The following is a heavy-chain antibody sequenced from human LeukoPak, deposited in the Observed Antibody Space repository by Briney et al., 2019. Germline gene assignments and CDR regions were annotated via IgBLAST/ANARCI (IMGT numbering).Heavy chain of an antibody. J-gene: IGHJ4*02. CDR1: GFTFDDYA. Sequence: PGGSLRLSCAASGFTFDDYAMHWVRQAPGKGLEWVSDLSWDSGYIRYADSVKGRFTISRDNAKNSLFLQMNSLRHEDTALYYCARDVYSSSTNTHFDYWGQGILVTVSS. D-gene: IGHD6-6*01. V-gene: IGHV3-9*01. CDR3: ARDVYSSSTNTHFDY. CDR2: LSWDSGYI.